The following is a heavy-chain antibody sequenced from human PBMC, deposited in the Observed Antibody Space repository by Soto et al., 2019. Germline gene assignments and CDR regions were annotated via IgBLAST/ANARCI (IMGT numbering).Heavy chain of an antibody. Sequence: GGSLRLSCAASGFTFSSYSMNWVRQAPGKGLEWVSSISSSSSYIYYADSVKGRFTISRDNAKNSLYLQMNSLRAEDTAVYYCARSGDYCSSTSCYSKIHYYYYMDVWGKGTTVTVSS. J-gene: IGHJ6*03. CDR3: ARSGDYCSSTSCYSKIHYYYYMDV. CDR1: GFTFSSYS. D-gene: IGHD2-2*01. CDR2: ISSSSSYI. V-gene: IGHV3-21*01.